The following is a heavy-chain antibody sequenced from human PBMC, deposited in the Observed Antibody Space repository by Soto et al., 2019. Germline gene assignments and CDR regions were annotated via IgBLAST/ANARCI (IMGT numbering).Heavy chain of an antibody. CDR3: ARGEGGRSSYKYYGMDV. Sequence: QVQLVESGGGVVQPGRSLRLSCAASGFTFSSYAMHWVRQAPGKGLEWVAVISYDGSNKYYADSVKGRFTISRDNSKNTLYLQMNSLRAEDTAVYYCARGEGGRSSYKYYGMDVWGQGTTVTVSS. V-gene: IGHV3-30-3*01. CDR2: ISYDGSNK. CDR1: GFTFSSYA. J-gene: IGHJ6*02. D-gene: IGHD3-10*01.